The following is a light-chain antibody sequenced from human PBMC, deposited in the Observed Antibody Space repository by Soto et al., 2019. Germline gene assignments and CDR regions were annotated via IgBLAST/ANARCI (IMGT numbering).Light chain of an antibody. CDR1: QSVSSY. Sequence: EIVLTQSPATLYLSPGERATLSCRASQSVSSYLAWYQQKPGQAPRLLIYDASNRATGIPARFSGSGSGTDFTLTISSLEPEDFAVYYCQQRSNWPPAWTFGQGTKVEIK. CDR3: QQRSNWPPAWT. V-gene: IGKV3-11*01. CDR2: DAS. J-gene: IGKJ1*01.